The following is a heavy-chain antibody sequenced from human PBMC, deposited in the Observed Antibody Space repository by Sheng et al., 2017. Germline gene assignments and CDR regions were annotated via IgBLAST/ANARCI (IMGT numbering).Heavy chain of an antibody. CDR1: GGSFSGYY. D-gene: IGHD3-10*01. Sequence: QVQLQQWGAGLLKPSETLSLTCAVYGGSFSGYYWSWIRQPPGKGLEWIGEINHSGSTNYNPSLKSRVTISVDTSKNQFSLKLSSVTAADTAVYYCARDSGRVLLWFRESYYFDYWGQGNPGHRL. J-gene: IGHJ4*02. CDR2: INHSGST. V-gene: IGHV4-34*01. CDR3: ARDSGRVLLWFRESYYFDY.